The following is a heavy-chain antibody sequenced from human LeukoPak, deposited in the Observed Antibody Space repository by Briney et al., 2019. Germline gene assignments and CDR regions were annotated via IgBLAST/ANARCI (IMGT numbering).Heavy chain of an antibody. CDR1: GFTFNGYN. CDR3: ARDSPEGYYFDY. Sequence: GGSLRLSCAASGFTFNGYNMNWLRQAPGKGLEWVSYISSSSSIIYYADSVKGRFTISRDNAKNSLYLQMNSLRAEDTALYYCARDSPEGYYFDYWGQGTLVTVSS. J-gene: IGHJ4*02. CDR2: ISSSSSII. V-gene: IGHV3-48*04. D-gene: IGHD1-14*01.